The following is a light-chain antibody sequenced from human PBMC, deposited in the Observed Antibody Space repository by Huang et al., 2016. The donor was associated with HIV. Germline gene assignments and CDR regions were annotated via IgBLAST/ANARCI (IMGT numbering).Light chain of an antibody. V-gene: IGKV1-8*01. CDR3: QQYYSYPT. CDR1: QCISRY. Sequence: AIRMTQSPSSLSASTGDRVTITCRASQCISRYLAWYQQKPGKAPKLLIYAASTLQSWVPSRFSGSGSGTDFTLTISCLQSEDFATYYCQQYYSYPTFGQGTKVEIK. CDR2: AAS. J-gene: IGKJ1*01.